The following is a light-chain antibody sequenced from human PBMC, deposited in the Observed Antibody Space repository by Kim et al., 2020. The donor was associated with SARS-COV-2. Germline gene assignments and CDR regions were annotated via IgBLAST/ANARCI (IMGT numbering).Light chain of an antibody. J-gene: IGLJ3*02. CDR2: YDY. Sequence: SYVLTQPPSVSVAPGETATITCGGNNIGTKTVHWYQQKPGQAPVLVIYYDYDRPSGIPERFSGSNSGNTATLTISRVEAGDEADYYCQVWDSSSDHWVFG. CDR1: NIGTKT. CDR3: QVWDSSSDHWV. V-gene: IGLV3-21*04.